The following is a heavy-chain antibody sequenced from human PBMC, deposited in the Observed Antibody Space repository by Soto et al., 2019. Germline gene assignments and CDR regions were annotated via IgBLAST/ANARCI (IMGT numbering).Heavy chain of an antibody. D-gene: IGHD2-15*01. Sequence: SETLSLTCTVSGGSISSYYWSWMRQPPGPGLEWIGYIYYSGSTNYNPSLKSRVTISVDTSKNQFSLKLSSVTAADTAVYYCARAGIGYCSGGSCPNWFDPWGQGTLVTVS. CDR1: GGSISSYY. CDR2: IYYSGST. J-gene: IGHJ5*02. V-gene: IGHV4-59*01. CDR3: ARAGIGYCSGGSCPNWFDP.